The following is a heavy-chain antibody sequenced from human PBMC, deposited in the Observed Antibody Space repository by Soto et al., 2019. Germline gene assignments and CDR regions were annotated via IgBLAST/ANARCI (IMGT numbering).Heavy chain of an antibody. J-gene: IGHJ3*02. CDR1: GFTFSDNY. CDR3: ARGAKPYSSGRYVLDI. CDR2: ISGGGSTT. Sequence: QVQLVESGGGLVKPGGSLRLSCAASGFTFSDNYMSWIRQAPGKGLEWVSYISGGGSTTHYADSVKGRFTISRDNAKNSLYLQMNNLRVEATAVYYCARGAKPYSSGRYVLDIWGQGTMVTVSS. D-gene: IGHD6-19*01. V-gene: IGHV3-11*01.